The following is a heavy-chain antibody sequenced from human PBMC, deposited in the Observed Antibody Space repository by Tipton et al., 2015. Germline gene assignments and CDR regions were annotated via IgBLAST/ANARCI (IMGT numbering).Heavy chain of an antibody. CDR2: INWNGDST. CDR1: GFTIADNA. CDR3: ARGSYNYDSSGYVFDY. J-gene: IGHJ4*02. V-gene: IGHV3-20*01. D-gene: IGHD3-22*01. Sequence: GSLRLSCVVSGFTIADNAMNWVRQAPGKGLEWVSTINWNGDSTTYEDSVKGRFTISRDNAKNSLYLQMNSLRVEDTALYHCARGSYNYDSSGYVFDYWGQGTLVTVSS.